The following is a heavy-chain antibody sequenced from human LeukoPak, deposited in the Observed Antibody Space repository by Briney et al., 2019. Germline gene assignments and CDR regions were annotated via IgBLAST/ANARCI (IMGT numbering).Heavy chain of an antibody. D-gene: IGHD3-10*01. CDR1: GGAFSGYY. CDR3: ARAADYHGSASQLGY. CDR2: INHSGNT. Sequence: SETLSLTCAVYGGAFSGYYWSGIRQPPGRGLGWSGEINHSGNTNYNPSLKSRVTISVDTSKNQFSLKLSAVTAADTAVYYCARAADYHGSASQLGYWGQGILVTVSS. V-gene: IGHV4-34*01. J-gene: IGHJ4*02.